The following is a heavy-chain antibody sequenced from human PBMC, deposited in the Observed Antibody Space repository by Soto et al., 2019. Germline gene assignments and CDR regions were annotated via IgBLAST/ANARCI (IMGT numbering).Heavy chain of an antibody. D-gene: IGHD1-20*01. Sequence: SGPTLVNPTQTLTLTCTFSGFSLSTSGVGVGWIRQPPGKALEWLALIYWNDDKRYSPSLKIRLTITKDTSKNQVVLKMTNMDPVDTATYYCAHRLTPNWFDPLGQGTLVTVSS. CDR3: AHRLTPNWFDP. J-gene: IGHJ5*02. CDR2: IYWNDDK. CDR1: GFSLSTSGVG. V-gene: IGHV2-5*01.